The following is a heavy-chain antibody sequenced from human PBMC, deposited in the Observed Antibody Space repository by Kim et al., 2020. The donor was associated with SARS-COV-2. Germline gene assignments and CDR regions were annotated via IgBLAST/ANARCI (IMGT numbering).Heavy chain of an antibody. Sequence: GGSLRLSCAVSRFTFDNYGINWVRHAPGKGLEWVSRISRDGHITNYADSVKGRFTMSRDNAENTLYLQMNSLRAEDTAVYYFARGFFRDGFDVWGQGTTGTGS. V-gene: IGHV3-74*01. J-gene: IGHJ6*02. CDR2: ISRDGHIT. D-gene: IGHD3-10*01. CDR1: RFTFDNYG. CDR3: ARGFFRDGFDV.